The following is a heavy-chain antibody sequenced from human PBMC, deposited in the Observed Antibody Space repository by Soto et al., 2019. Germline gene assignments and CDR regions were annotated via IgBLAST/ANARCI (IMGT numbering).Heavy chain of an antibody. J-gene: IGHJ4*02. D-gene: IGHD5-12*01. CDR1: GGTFSSYA. CDR2: IIPIFGTA. V-gene: IGHV1-69*01. Sequence: QVQLVQSGAEVKKPGSSVKVSCKASGGTFSSYAISWVRQAPGQGLEWVGGIIPIFGTANYAQKFQGRVTITADESTSTAYMELSSLRSEDTAVYYCARSGYSGYDSSYFDYWGQGTLVTVSS. CDR3: ARSGYSGYDSSYFDY.